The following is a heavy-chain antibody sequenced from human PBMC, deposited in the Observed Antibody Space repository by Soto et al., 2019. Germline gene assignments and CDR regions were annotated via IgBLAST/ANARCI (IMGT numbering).Heavy chain of an antibody. V-gene: IGHV1-24*01. Sequence: ASLKVSCKVSGYTLTELSMHWVRQAPGKGLEWMGGFDPEDGETIYAQKFQGRVTMTEDTSTDTAYMELSSLRSEDTAVYYCATVSYWWSRETRFDYWGQGTMVTVSS. D-gene: IGHD2-8*02. CDR2: FDPEDGET. J-gene: IGHJ4*02. CDR1: GYTLTELS. CDR3: ATVSYWWSRETRFDY.